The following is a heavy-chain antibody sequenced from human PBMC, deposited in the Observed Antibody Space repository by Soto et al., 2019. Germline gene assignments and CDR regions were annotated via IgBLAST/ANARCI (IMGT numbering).Heavy chain of an antibody. CDR3: AKEYSSSWTLWKMETHYYYYYGMDV. Sequence: PGGSLRLSCAASGFTFSSYGMHWVRQAPGKGLEWVAVISYDGSNKYYADSVKGRFTISRDNSKNTLYLQMNSLRAEDTAVYYCAKEYSSSWTLWKMETHYYYYYGMDVWGQGTTVTVSS. J-gene: IGHJ6*02. CDR1: GFTFSSYG. CDR2: ISYDGSNK. V-gene: IGHV3-30*18. D-gene: IGHD6-13*01.